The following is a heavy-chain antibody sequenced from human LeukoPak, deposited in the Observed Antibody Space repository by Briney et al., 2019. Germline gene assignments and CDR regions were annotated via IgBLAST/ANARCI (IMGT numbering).Heavy chain of an antibody. D-gene: IGHD2-2*01. Sequence: TGGSLRLSCAASGFTFSNYAMSWVRQAPGKGLEWVSGVSGTGGSRYYADSVEGRFAISRDSSSNKVFLQMNSLRGDDTAVYYCAKFPSTSAIFDYWGQGTLVTVSS. J-gene: IGHJ4*02. CDR3: AKFPSTSAIFDY. CDR1: GFTFSNYA. CDR2: VSGTGGSR. V-gene: IGHV3-23*01.